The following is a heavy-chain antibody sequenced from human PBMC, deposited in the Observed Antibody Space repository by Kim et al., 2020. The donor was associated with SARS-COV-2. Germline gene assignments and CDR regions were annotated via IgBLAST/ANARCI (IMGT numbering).Heavy chain of an antibody. CDR3: ARLAVAYYYGMDV. D-gene: IGHD2-15*01. J-gene: IGHJ6*02. V-gene: IGHV4-59*08. Sequence: YNPSLTSQVTISVDTTKNQFSLKLSSVTAADTAVYYCARLAVAYYYGMDVWGQGTTVTVSS.